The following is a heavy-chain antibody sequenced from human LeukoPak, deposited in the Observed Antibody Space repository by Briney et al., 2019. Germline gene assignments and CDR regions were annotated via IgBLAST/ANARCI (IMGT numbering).Heavy chain of an antibody. Sequence: QPGGSLRLSCAASGFTFDDYAMHWVRQAPGKGLEWVSGISWNSGSIGYADSVKGRFTISRDNAKNSLYLQMSSLRAEDTAVYYCTRYFHYSDSGTSQVVLMGFDAWGQGTRVTVSS. CDR2: ISWNSGSI. V-gene: IGHV3-9*01. CDR3: TRYFHYSDSGTSQVVLMGFDA. CDR1: GFTFDDYA. D-gene: IGHD3-10*01. J-gene: IGHJ1*01.